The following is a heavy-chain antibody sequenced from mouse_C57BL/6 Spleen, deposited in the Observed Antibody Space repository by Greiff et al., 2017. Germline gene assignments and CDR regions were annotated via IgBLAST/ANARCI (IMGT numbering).Heavy chain of an antibody. D-gene: IGHD2-10*02. J-gene: IGHJ4*01. V-gene: IGHV5-12*01. CDR2: ISNGGGST. CDR1: GFTFSDYY. CDR3: ARRGRYGKRYAMDY. Sequence: EVQGVESGGGLVQPGGSLKLSCAASGFTFSDYYMYWVRQTPEKRLEWVAYISNGGGSTYYPDTVKGRFTISRDNAKNTLYLQMSRLKSEDTAMYYCARRGRYGKRYAMDYWGQGTSVTVSS.